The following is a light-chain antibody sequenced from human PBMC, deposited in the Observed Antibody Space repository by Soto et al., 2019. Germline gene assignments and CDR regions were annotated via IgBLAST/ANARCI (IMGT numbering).Light chain of an antibody. Sequence: QSALTQPASVSGSPGQSITISCTGTRSDVGGYKYVSWYQHHPGKAPKLMIYDVSDRPSGVSNRFSGSKSGNTASLTISGLQAEDEAEYYCSSYTSSSTPVFGGGTQLTVL. CDR1: RSDVGGYKY. CDR2: DVS. CDR3: SSYTSSSTPV. V-gene: IGLV2-14*03. J-gene: IGLJ3*02.